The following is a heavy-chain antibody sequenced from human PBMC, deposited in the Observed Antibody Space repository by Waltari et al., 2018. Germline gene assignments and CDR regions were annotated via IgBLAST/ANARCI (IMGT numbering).Heavy chain of an antibody. J-gene: IGHJ5*02. CDR1: GSSFTTHS. CDR2: IYPGDADT. Sequence: VQLVQAGAAVKKPGESLKISCTGSGSSFTTHSIGCVRQMTGKGLEWMGIIYPGDADTRYSPSFQGQVTISADKSISTAYLQWSSLKASDTAMYYCARHGIVAGSNWFDPWGQGTLVTVSS. D-gene: IGHD1-26*01. CDR3: ARHGIVAGSNWFDP. V-gene: IGHV5-51*01.